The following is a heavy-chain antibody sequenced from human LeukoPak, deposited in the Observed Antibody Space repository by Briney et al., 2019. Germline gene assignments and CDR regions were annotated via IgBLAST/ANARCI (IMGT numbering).Heavy chain of an antibody. D-gene: IGHD1-1*01. CDR3: ARGGTTFEH. CDR2: IKYDGNEK. J-gene: IGHJ4*02. CDR1: GFSFSVSW. V-gene: IGHV3-7*01. Sequence: GGSLRLSCAASGFSFSVSWTSWVRQAPGKGLEWVANIKYDGNEKYYVDSVKGRFTISRDNAKNSLHLQMNSLRAEDTAVYYCARGGTTFEHWGQGTLVTVSS.